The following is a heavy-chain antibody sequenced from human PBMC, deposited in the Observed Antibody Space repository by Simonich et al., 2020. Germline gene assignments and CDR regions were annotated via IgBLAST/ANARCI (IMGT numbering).Heavy chain of an antibody. V-gene: IGHV4-39*01. D-gene: IGHD6-13*01. CDR2: IYYRGRT. Sequence: QLQLQESGPGLVKPSETLSLPCTVSGGSISSSSYYWGWIRQPPGKGLEWIGSIYYRGRTYYNPSLKGRVTISGDTSKNQFSLKRSSVTAADTAVYYCARHAGFAFDIWGQGTMVTVSS. CDR3: ARHAGFAFDI. J-gene: IGHJ3*02. CDR1: GGSISSSSYY.